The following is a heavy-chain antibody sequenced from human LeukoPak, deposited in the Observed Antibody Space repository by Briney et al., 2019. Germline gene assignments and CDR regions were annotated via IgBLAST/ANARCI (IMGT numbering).Heavy chain of an antibody. Sequence: SETLSLTSTVSGGSISSYYWSWIRQPPGKGLEWIGYIYTSGSTNYNPSLKSRVTISVDTSKNQFSLKLSSVTAADTAVYYCAVHSSGSYDAFDIWGQGTMVTVSS. CDR3: AVHSSGSYDAFDI. CDR1: GGSISSYY. D-gene: IGHD3-22*01. J-gene: IGHJ3*02. V-gene: IGHV4-4*09. CDR2: IYTSGST.